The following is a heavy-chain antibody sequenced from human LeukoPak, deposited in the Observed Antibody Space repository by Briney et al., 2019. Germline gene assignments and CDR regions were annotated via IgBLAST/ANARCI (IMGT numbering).Heavy chain of an antibody. CDR2: ISGSGGST. CDR1: GFTFSSYA. D-gene: IGHD3-10*01. CDR3: AKQTTFPGSYHLANFDY. V-gene: IGHV3-23*01. Sequence: GSLRLSCAASGFTFSSYAMSWVRQAPGKGLGWVSAISGSGGSTYYADSVKGRFTISRDNSKNTLYLQMNSLRAEDTAVYYCAKQTTFPGSYHLANFDYWGQGTLVTVSS. J-gene: IGHJ4*02.